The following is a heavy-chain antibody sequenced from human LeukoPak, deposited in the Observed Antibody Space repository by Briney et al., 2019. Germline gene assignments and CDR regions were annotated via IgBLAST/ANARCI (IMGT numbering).Heavy chain of an antibody. CDR2: INPNSGGT. J-gene: IGHJ4*02. CDR1: GYTFTGYY. Sequence: ASVKVSCKASGYTFTGYYMHWVRQAPGQGLEWMGWINPNSGGTNYAQKFQGRVTMTSDTSISTAYMELSRLRSDDTAVYYCARVAGALMTIYRWGQGTLVTVSS. D-gene: IGHD4/OR15-4a*01. CDR3: ARVAGALMTIYR. V-gene: IGHV1-2*02.